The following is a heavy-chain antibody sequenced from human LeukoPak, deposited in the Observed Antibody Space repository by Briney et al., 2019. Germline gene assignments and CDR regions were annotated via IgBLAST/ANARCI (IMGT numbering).Heavy chain of an antibody. CDR2: IYTSGST. V-gene: IGHV4-61*02. D-gene: IGHD3-10*01. J-gene: IGHJ4*02. CDR3: ARALRGNYYGSGSYRNRGFYFDY. Sequence: SETLSLTCTVSGGSISSGSYYWSWIRQPAGKGLEWIGRIYTSGSTNYNPSLKSRVTISVDTSKNQFSLKLSSVTAADTAVYYCARALRGNYYGSGSYRNRGFYFDYWGQGTLVTVSS. CDR1: GGSISSGSYY.